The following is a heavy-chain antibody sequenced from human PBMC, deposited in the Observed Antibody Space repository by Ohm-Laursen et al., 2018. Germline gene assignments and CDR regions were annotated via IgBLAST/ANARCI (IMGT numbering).Heavy chain of an antibody. Sequence: SLRLSCAATGFRFDEYAMHWVRQTPGKGLEWVSHISWNSGTIGYADSVRGRFTISRDNAKNSLYLQMNSLRAEDTAVYYCARGNDRWGQGTLVTVSS. CDR2: ISWNSGTI. CDR3: ARGNDR. V-gene: IGHV3-9*01. J-gene: IGHJ5*02. CDR1: GFRFDEYA.